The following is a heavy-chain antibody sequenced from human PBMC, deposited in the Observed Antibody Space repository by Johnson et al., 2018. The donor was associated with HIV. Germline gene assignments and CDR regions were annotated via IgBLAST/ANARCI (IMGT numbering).Heavy chain of an antibody. J-gene: IGHJ3*02. CDR1: RFTFSTYG. CDR3: AKVHIAARWSDAFDI. V-gene: IGHV3-33*06. CDR2: TWYDASYK. Sequence: QMQLVESGGGVVRPGRSLRLSCAASRFTFSTYGIHWVRQAPGKGLEWVAVTWYDASYKYCTDSVKGRVTMSRDNSKNTLCLQMNSLRAEDTAVYFCAKVHIAARWSDAFDIWGQGTMVIVS. D-gene: IGHD6-6*01.